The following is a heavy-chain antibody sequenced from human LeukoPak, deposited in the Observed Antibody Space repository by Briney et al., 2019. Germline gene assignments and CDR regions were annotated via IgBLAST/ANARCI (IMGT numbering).Heavy chain of an antibody. CDR1: GYSFTSYW. V-gene: IGHV5-51*01. D-gene: IGHD3-10*01. J-gene: IGHJ5*02. CDR2: IYPGDSDT. CDR3: ARLDTMVRGAYNWFDP. Sequence: GESLKISCKGSGYSFTSYWIGWVRQMPGKGLGWMGIIYPGDSDTRYSPSFQGQVTISADKSISTAYLQWSSLKASDTALYYCARLDTMVRGAYNWFDPWGQGTLVTVSS.